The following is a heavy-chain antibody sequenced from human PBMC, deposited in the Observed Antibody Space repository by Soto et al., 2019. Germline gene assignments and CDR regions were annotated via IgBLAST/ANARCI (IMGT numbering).Heavy chain of an antibody. CDR2: IRSKAYGGTT. J-gene: IGHJ4*01. D-gene: IGHD3-22*01. Sequence: PGGSLRLSCTAPGFTLCDYAMSWFGQAPGKGLEWVGFIRSKAYGGTTEYAASVKGRFTISRDDSKSIAYMQMNSLRTEDTAVYYCSIDSYINMIGVRLDYWGLGSRVIVSS. CDR1: GFTLCDYA. V-gene: IGHV3-49*03. CDR3: SIDSYINMIGVRLDY.